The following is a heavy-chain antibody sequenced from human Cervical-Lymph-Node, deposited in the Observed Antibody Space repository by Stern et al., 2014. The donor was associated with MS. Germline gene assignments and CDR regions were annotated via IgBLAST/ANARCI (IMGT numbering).Heavy chain of an antibody. CDR2: IIPIFGTA. V-gene: IGHV1-69*01. D-gene: IGHD1-26*01. CDR1: GGTFSSYA. CDR3: AREIRGSGSYEYYYGMDV. J-gene: IGHJ6*02. Sequence: VQLVQSGAEVKKPGSSGTVSCKASGGTFSSYAISWVRQAPGQGLEWMGGIIPIFGTANYAQKFQGRVTSTADESTSTAYMELSSLRSEDTAVYYCAREIRGSGSYEYYYGMDVWGQGTTVTVSS.